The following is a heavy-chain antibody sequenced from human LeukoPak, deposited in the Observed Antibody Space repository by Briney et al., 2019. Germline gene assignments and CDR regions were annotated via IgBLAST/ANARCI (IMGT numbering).Heavy chain of an antibody. Sequence: SETLSLTCAVYGGSFSPYYWSWIRQPPGKGLEWIGEINHSGSTNYNPSLKSRVTISVDTSKNQSSLRLSSVTAADTAVYYCARGGFYCGGDCYVDYWGQGTLVTVSS. J-gene: IGHJ4*02. CDR3: ARGGFYCGGDCYVDY. CDR2: INHSGST. V-gene: IGHV4-34*01. D-gene: IGHD2-21*02. CDR1: GGSFSPYY.